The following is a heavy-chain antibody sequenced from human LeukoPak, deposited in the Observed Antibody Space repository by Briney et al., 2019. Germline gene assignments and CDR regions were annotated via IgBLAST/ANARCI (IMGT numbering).Heavy chain of an antibody. Sequence: PGGSLRLSCAASGFTFSSYAMSWVRQAPGKGLEWVSAISGGGGSTYYADSVKGRFTISRDNSKNTLYLQMNSLRAEDTAVYYCARHLRGLRYFDWLLFVWGQGTLVTVSS. D-gene: IGHD3-9*01. J-gene: IGHJ4*02. CDR2: ISGGGGST. V-gene: IGHV3-23*01. CDR1: GFTFSSYA. CDR3: ARHLRGLRYFDWLLFV.